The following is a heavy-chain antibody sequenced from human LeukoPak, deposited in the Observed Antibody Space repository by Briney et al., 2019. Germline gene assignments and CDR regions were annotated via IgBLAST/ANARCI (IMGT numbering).Heavy chain of an antibody. J-gene: IGHJ6*03. CDR1: GFTFRSYS. V-gene: IGHV3-21*01. Sequence: PGGSLRLSCAASGFTFRSYSMNWVRQAPGKGLECVSSISSRSSYIYYADSVKGRFTISRDNAKNSLYLQMNSLRAEDTAVYYCARDPGGSGSYYSLYYYYYMHVWGKGTTVTVSS. CDR2: ISSRSSYI. CDR3: ARDPGGSGSYYSLYYYYYMHV. D-gene: IGHD3-10*01.